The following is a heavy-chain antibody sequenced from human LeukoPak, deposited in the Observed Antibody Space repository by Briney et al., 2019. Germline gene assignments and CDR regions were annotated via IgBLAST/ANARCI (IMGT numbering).Heavy chain of an antibody. CDR3: AKMPVSYSSGWSTFDY. CDR2: IGASGDST. CDR1: GFTFGNYA. J-gene: IGHJ4*02. Sequence: QSGGSLRLSCAASGFTFGNYAMSWVRQAPVKGLEWVSGIGASGDSTYYADPVKGRFTFSRDNSKNTLYLQMNSLRAEDTGVYYCAKMPVSYSSGWSTFDYWGQGNLVSVSS. V-gene: IGHV3-23*01. D-gene: IGHD6-19*01.